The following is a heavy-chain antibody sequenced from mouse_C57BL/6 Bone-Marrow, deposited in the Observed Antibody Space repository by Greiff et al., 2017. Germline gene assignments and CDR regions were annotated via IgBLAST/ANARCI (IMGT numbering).Heavy chain of an antibody. J-gene: IGHJ1*03. Sequence: QVQLQQSGPELVKPGASVKISCKASGYAFSSSWMNWVKQRPGKGLEWIGRIYPGDGNTNYNGKFKGKATLTADKSSSTAYMQLSSLTSEDSAVYFCARVRYYGSSEFWGTGTTVTVSS. D-gene: IGHD1-1*01. CDR1: GYAFSSSW. V-gene: IGHV1-82*01. CDR3: ARVRYYGSSEF. CDR2: IYPGDGNT.